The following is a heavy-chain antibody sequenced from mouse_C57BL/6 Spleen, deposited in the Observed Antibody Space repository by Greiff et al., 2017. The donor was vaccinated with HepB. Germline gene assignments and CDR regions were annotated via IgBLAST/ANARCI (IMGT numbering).Heavy chain of an antibody. V-gene: IGHV10-1*01. D-gene: IGHD2-4*01. CDR3: VRDDYVPFAY. CDR1: GFSFNTYA. Sequence: KVVESGGGLVQPKGSLKLSCAASGFSFNTYAMNWVRQAPGKGLEWVARIRSKSNNYATYYADSVKDRITISRDDSESMLYLQMNNLKTEDTAMYYCVRDDYVPFAYWGQGTLVTVSA. CDR2: IRSKSNNYAT. J-gene: IGHJ3*01.